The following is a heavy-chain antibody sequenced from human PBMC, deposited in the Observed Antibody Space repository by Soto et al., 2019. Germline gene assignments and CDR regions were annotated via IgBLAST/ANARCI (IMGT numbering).Heavy chain of an antibody. CDR1: GGTFNTFA. CDR2: IIPILGPA. Sequence: QVQLVQSGAEVKKPGPSVKVSCNVSGGTFNTFAISWVRQAPGQGLEWMGGIIPILGPAFYAQKFQGRVTITADKSTNAAYLELSSLRSEDTAVYYCARAAKRYFDYWGQGTLVTVSS. CDR3: ARAAKRYFDY. V-gene: IGHV1-69*06. J-gene: IGHJ4*02.